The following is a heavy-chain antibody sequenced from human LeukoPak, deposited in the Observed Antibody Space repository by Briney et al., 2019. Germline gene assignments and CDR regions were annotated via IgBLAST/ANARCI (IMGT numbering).Heavy chain of an antibody. D-gene: IGHD2-15*01. V-gene: IGHV3-9*03. Sequence: PGGSLRLSCAASGFTFDDYAMHWVRQAPGKGLEWVSGISWNSGSIGYADSVKGRFTISRDNAKNSLYLQMNSLRAEDMALYYCAKDTAMDIVVRGLDYWGQGTLVTVSS. J-gene: IGHJ4*02. CDR2: ISWNSGSI. CDR1: GFTFDDYA. CDR3: AKDTAMDIVVRGLDY.